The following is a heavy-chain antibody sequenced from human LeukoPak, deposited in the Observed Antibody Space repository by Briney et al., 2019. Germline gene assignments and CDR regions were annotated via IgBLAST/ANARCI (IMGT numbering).Heavy chain of an antibody. Sequence: TGGSLRLSCAASGFTFDDYAMHWARQAPGKGLEWVSGISWNSGSIGYADSVKGRFTISRDNGKNSLFLQMNSLRDADTAVYYCARGYDSGYYPPHLDYWGQGTLVTVSS. CDR3: ARGYDSGYYPPHLDY. J-gene: IGHJ4*02. CDR1: GFTFDDYA. CDR2: ISWNSGSI. V-gene: IGHV3-9*01. D-gene: IGHD3-22*01.